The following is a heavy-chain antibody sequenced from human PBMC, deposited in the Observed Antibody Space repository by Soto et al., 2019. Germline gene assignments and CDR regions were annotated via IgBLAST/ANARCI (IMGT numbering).Heavy chain of an antibody. D-gene: IGHD6-13*01. CDR3: ASDSFGITAADINWCHP. J-gene: IGHJ5*02. Sequence: PSETLSLTCTVSGGSISSGGSCWSWIRQHPGKGLEWIGYIYYSGTTYYNPSLKSRVTISIDTSKHQFSLTLSSVTAAATGAYHCASDSFGITAADINWCHPWREETLVTV. CDR2: IYYSGTT. V-gene: IGHV4-31*03. CDR1: GGSISSGGSC.